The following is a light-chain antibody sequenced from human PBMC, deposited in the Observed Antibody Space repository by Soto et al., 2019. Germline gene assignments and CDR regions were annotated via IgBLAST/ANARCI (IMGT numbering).Light chain of an antibody. CDR1: QRVSSN. J-gene: IGKJ4*01. CDR2: GAS. CDR3: QQYNDWPLT. V-gene: IGKV3-15*01. Sequence: EIVMTQSPATLSVSPGERATLSCGASQRVSSNLAWYQQKPGQAPRLLIYGASSRATGIPARFSGSGSGTEFTLTISRLQSEDFAVYYCQQYNDWPLTFGGGTKVDI.